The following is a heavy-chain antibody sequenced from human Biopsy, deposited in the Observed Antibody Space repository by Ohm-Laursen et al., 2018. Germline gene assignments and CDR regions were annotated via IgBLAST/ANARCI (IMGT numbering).Heavy chain of an antibody. Sequence: GTLSLTCIVSGDSISSYYWSWIRQPPGKGLEWIGYVYYTGSTDYNPSLQSRVTISVDTSKNHFSLRLRPVTPADTAIYYCARDRGFYSDRTVPGYFDLWGRGTLVTVSS. CDR3: ARDRGFYSDRTVPGYFDL. CDR2: VYYTGST. V-gene: IGHV4-59*01. CDR1: GDSISSYY. D-gene: IGHD3-22*01. J-gene: IGHJ2*01.